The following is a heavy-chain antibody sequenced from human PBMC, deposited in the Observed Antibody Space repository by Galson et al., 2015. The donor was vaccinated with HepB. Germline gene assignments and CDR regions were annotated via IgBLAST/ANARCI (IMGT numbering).Heavy chain of an antibody. D-gene: IGHD3-22*01. CDR2: IKQDGSEK. CDR3: ARDTYYYDSSGYYPNWYFDL. Sequence: SLRLSCAASGFTFSSYWVSWVRQAPGKGLEWVANIKQDGSEKYYVDSVKGRFTISRDNAKNSLYLQMNSLRAEDTAVYYCARDTYYYDSSGYYPNWYFDLWGRGTLVTVSS. V-gene: IGHV3-7*01. CDR1: GFTFSSYW. J-gene: IGHJ2*01.